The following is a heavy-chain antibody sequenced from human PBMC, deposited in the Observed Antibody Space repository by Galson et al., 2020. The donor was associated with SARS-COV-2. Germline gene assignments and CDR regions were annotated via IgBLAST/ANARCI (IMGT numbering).Heavy chain of an antibody. CDR3: AREYSSSWYVDC. V-gene: IGHV3-21*01. CDR1: GFTFSYYS. D-gene: IGHD6-13*01. J-gene: IGHJ4*02. Sequence: GESLKISCAASGFTFSYYSMTWVRQAPGKGLEWVSSIGSSSNYIYYADSVKGRFTISRDNDKSSLYLQMNSLRAEDAAVYYCAREYSSSWYVDCWGQGTLVTVSS. CDR2: IGSSSNYI.